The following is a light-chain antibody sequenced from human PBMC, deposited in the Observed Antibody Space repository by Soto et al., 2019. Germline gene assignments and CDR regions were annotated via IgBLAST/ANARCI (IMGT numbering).Light chain of an antibody. CDR1: QSVGSNY. CDR2: DAS. CDR3: QQYTSSPFT. V-gene: IGKV3-20*01. Sequence: EIVLTQSPGTLSLSPGGRATLSCRASQSVGSNYLAWYQQKPGQAPRLLIYDASSRATGIPDRFSGSGSGTDFTLTISRLEPEDFAVYYCQQYTSSPFTFGPGTKVDIK. J-gene: IGKJ3*01.